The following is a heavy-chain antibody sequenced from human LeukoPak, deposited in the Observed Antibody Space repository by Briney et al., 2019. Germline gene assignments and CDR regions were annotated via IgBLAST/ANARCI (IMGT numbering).Heavy chain of an antibody. J-gene: IGHJ4*02. D-gene: IGHD2-15*01. CDR3: ANRRLEIRVVLLGFHNEDYYFDS. V-gene: IGHV3-23*01. CDR2: IIGSGTAP. Sequence: PSETLTLTFTATTITLSNYVISRIRPTTGTGLECFAVIIGSGTAPVYADYVKGRFPISRDNHKHTLYLQINSLSAEDTAVYFCANRRLEIRVVLLGFHNEDYYFDSWGQGALVTDPS. CDR1: TITLSNYV.